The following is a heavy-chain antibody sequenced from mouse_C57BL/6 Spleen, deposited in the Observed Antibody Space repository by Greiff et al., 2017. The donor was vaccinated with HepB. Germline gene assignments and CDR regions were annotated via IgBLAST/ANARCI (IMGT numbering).Heavy chain of an antibody. CDR2: IDPANGNT. J-gene: IGHJ3*01. Sequence: EVKLLESVAELVRPGASVKLSCTASGFNIKNTYMHWVKQRPEQGLEWIGRIDPANGNTKYAPKFQGKATITADTSSNTAYLQLSSLTSEDTAIYYCARKGPFITTVVTPFAYWGQGTLVTVSA. D-gene: IGHD1-1*01. CDR1: GFNIKNTY. CDR3: ARKGPFITTVVTPFAY. V-gene: IGHV14-3*01.